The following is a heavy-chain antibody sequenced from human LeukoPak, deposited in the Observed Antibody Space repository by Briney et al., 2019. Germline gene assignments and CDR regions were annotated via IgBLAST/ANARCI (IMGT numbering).Heavy chain of an antibody. J-gene: IGHJ4*02. D-gene: IGHD3-10*01. CDR3: TVVNYGSGSYPLGY. CDR1: GFTFSHAW. V-gene: IGHV3-15*01. CDR2: IKSKTDGGTT. Sequence: PGGSLRLSCAASGFTFSHAWMSWVRQAPGKGLEWVGRIKSKTDGGTTDYAAPVKGRFTISRDDSKNTLYLQMNSLKNEDTAVYYCTVVNYGSGSYPLGYWGQGTLVTVSS.